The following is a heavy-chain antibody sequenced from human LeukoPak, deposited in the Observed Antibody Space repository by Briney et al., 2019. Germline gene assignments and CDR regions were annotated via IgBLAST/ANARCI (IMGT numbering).Heavy chain of an antibody. CDR3: ASHDYGGNSGGY. CDR1: GGSISSYY. V-gene: IGHV4-4*09. Sequence: PSETLSLTCSVSGGSISSYYWSWIRQPPGKGLEWIGYIYTSGSTNYNPSLKSRVTISVDTSKNQFSLKLSSVTAADTAVYYCASHDYGGNSGGYWGQGTLVTVSS. D-gene: IGHD4-23*01. J-gene: IGHJ4*02. CDR2: IYTSGST.